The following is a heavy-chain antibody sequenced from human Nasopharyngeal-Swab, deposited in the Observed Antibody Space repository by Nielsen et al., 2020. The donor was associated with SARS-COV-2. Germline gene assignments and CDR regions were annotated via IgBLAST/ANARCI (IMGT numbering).Heavy chain of an antibody. J-gene: IGHJ6*02. CDR3: AKDMGNYYGSTRMDV. V-gene: IGHV3-9*01. CDR2: INWNSGSP. CDR1: GFTFSSHS. Sequence: SLKISCAASGFTFSSHSMNWVRQAPGKGLEWVSGINWNSGSPGYADSVKGRFTISRDNAKNTLYLQMNSLRPEDTALYYCAKDMGNYYGSTRMDVWGQGTTVTVSS. D-gene: IGHD3-10*01.